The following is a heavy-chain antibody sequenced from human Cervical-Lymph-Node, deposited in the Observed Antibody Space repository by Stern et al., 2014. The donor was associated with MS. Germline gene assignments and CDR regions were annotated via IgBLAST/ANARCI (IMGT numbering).Heavy chain of an antibody. J-gene: IGHJ4*02. Sequence: QVTLKESGPTLEKPTQTLTLTCNFSGFSLNSRGVGVGWIRQRPGMALAGLVLTYWGDDKRYQPSLNSSLTITKDSFRTQSVHILPNMSPVDTATYSCSHSLITLDRGVPFDYWGQGTLVIVSS. D-gene: IGHD3-10*01. CDR1: GFSLNSRGVG. V-gene: IGHV2-5*09. CDR2: TYWGDDK. CDR3: SHSLITLDRGVPFDY.